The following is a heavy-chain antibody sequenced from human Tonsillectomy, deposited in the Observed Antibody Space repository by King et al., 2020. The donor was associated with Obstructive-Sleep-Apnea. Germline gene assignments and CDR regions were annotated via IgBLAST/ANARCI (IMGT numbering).Heavy chain of an antibody. V-gene: IGHV4-34*01. Sequence: VQLQQWGAGLLKPSETLSLTCAVYGGSFSGYYWSWIRQPPGKGLEWIGEINHSGSTNYNPSLKSRVTISVDTSKNQFSLKLSSVTAADTAVYYCASVPLGGMDVGGQGTTVTVSS. CDR3: ASVPLGGMDV. D-gene: IGHD7-27*01. CDR2: INHSGST. CDR1: GGSFSGYY. J-gene: IGHJ6*02.